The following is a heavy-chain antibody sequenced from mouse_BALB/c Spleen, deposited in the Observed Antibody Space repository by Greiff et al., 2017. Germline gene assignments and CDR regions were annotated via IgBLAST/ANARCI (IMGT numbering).Heavy chain of an antibody. V-gene: IGHV3-2*02. Sequence: EVKLQESGPGLVKPSQSLSLTCTVTGYSITSDYAWNWIRQFPGNKLEWMGYISYSGSTSYNPSLKSRISITRDTSKNQFFLQLNSVTTEDTATYYCARSGYYGSSYVYFDYWGQGTTLTVSS. D-gene: IGHD1-1*01. CDR3: ARSGYYGSSYVYFDY. J-gene: IGHJ2*01. CDR1: GYSITSDYA. CDR2: ISYSGST.